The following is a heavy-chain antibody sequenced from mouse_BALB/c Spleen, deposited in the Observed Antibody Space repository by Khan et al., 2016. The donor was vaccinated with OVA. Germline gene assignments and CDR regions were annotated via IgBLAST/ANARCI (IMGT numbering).Heavy chain of an antibody. CDR2: ISTYYGDA. J-gene: IGHJ3*01. Sequence: QLVQSGAELVRPGVSVKISCKGSGYTFTDFAMHWVKQSHSKTLEWIGVISTYYGDATYNQKFKGTATMTVDKSSSTAYMELARLTSEDSAIYYCTRGSGKFRFAYWGQGTLVSVSA. CDR1: GYTFTDFA. CDR3: TRGSGKFRFAY. D-gene: IGHD1-3*01. V-gene: IGHV1S137*01.